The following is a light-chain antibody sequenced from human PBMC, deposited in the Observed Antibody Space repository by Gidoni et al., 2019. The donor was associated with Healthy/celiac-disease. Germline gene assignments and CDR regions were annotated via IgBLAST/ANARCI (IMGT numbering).Light chain of an antibody. V-gene: IGKV6-21*01. J-gene: IGKJ1*01. Sequence: EIVLTQSPEFQSVTPKEKVIITCRASQSIGSSLHWYQQKPDQSPKLLIKYASQSFAGVPARFSGRGSGTDFTLTINSREAEDAATYYCHQSSSLWTFGQGTKVEIK. CDR2: YAS. CDR3: HQSSSLWT. CDR1: QSIGSS.